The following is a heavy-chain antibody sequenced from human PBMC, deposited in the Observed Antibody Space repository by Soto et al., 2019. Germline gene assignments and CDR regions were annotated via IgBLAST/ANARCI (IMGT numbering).Heavy chain of an antibody. J-gene: IGHJ4*02. D-gene: IGHD3-10*01. V-gene: IGHV3-33*01. CDR1: GFTFSSYG. Sequence: QVQLVESGGGVVQPGRSLRLSCAASGFTFSSYGMHWVRQAPGKGLEWVAVIWYDGSNKYSADSVKGRFTISRDNSKNTLYLQMNSLRAEDTAVYYCARTMVRGEYYFDYWGQGTLVTVSS. CDR3: ARTMVRGEYYFDY. CDR2: IWYDGSNK.